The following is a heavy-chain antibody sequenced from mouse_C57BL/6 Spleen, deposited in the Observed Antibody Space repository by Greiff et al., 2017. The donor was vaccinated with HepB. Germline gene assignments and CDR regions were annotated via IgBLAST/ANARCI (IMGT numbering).Heavy chain of an antibody. CDR3: ARRGYDYAMDY. V-gene: IGHV5-17*01. CDR1: GFTFSDYG. Sequence: EVKLVESGGGLVKPGGSLKLSCAASGFTFSDYGMHWVRQAPEKGLEWVAYISSGSSTIYYADTVKGRFTLSRDNAKNTLFLQMTSLRSGDTAMYYCARRGYDYAMDYWGQGTSVTVSA. J-gene: IGHJ4*01. CDR2: ISSGSSTI.